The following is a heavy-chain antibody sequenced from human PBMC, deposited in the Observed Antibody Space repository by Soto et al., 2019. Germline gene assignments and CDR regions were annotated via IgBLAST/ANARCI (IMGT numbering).Heavy chain of an antibody. CDR3: ARGPSIVVVTEEAYFDY. CDR1: GYTFTSYG. Sequence: QVQLVQSGAEVKKPGASVKVSCKASGYTFTSYGISWVRQAPGQGLEWMGWISAYNGNTNYAQKLQGRVTMTTDTSTSTAYMELRSMRSDDTAVYYCARGPSIVVVTEEAYFDYWGQGTLVTVSS. CDR2: ISAYNGNT. V-gene: IGHV1-18*01. J-gene: IGHJ4*02. D-gene: IGHD2-21*02.